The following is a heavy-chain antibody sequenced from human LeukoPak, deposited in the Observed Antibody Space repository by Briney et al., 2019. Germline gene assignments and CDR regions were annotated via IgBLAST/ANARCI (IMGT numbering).Heavy chain of an antibody. CDR1: GFTVSSNY. V-gene: IGHV3-53*01. D-gene: IGHD1-26*01. Sequence: GGSLRLSCVASGFTVSSNYMSWVRQAPGKGLEWVSVIYSGGSTYYADSVKGRFTISRDNSKNTLYLQMNSLRAEDTAVYYCAREIVGGGGFDYWGQGTLVTVSS. J-gene: IGHJ4*02. CDR3: AREIVGGGGFDY. CDR2: IYSGGST.